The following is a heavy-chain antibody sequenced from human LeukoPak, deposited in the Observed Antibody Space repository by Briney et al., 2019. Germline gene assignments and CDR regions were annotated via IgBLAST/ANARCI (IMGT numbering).Heavy chain of an antibody. CDR3: ARGLPIVGAPDYFDY. Sequence: SVKVSCKASGGTFSSYAISWVRQAPGQGLEWMGGIIPIFGTANYAQKLQGRVTITTDESTSTAYMELSSLRSEDTAVYYCARGLPIVGAPDYFDYWGQGTLVTVSS. D-gene: IGHD1-26*01. CDR2: IIPIFGTA. CDR1: GGTFSSYA. J-gene: IGHJ4*02. V-gene: IGHV1-69*05.